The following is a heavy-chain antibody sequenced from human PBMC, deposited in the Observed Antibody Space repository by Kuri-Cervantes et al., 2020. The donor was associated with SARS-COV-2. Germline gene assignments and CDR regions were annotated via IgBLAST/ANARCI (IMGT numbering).Heavy chain of an antibody. CDR3: ARASTYCSSTSCYDYYYMDV. CDR2: IIPIFGTA. V-gene: IGHV1-69*13. CDR1: GGTFSSYA. D-gene: IGHD2-2*01. J-gene: IGHJ6*03. Sequence: SVKVSCKASGGTFSSYAISWVRQAPGQGLEWMGGIIPIFGTANYAQKFQGRVTTTADESTSTAYMELSSLRSEDTAVYYCARASTYCSSTSCYDYYYMDVWGKGTTVTVSS.